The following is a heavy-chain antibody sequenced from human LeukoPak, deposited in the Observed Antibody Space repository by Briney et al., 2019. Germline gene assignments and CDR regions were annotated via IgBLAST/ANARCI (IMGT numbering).Heavy chain of an antibody. D-gene: IGHD6-13*01. Sequence: GSLRLSCAASGFTFSSHLMTWVRQAPGKGLEWVANIYQDGREKYYAGSVKGRFTISRDNAKNSLFLQMDSLRAEDTAVYYCAGERPSSSWYGYWGQGTLVTVSS. CDR1: GFTFSSHL. CDR3: AGERPSSSWYGY. CDR2: IYQDGREK. J-gene: IGHJ4*02. V-gene: IGHV3-7*01.